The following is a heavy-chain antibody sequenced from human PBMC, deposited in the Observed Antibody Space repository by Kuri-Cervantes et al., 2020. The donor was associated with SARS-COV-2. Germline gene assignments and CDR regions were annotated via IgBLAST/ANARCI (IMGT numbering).Heavy chain of an antibody. V-gene: IGHV1-46*01. J-gene: IGHJ6*03. D-gene: IGHD3-3*01. CDR3: ARELGDEGYYDFWSGTKYHYYYMDV. Sequence: ASVKVSCKASGYTFTSYYMHWVRQAPGQGLEWMGIINPSGGSTSYAQKFQGRVTMTRDTSTSTVYMELSSLRSEDTAVYYCARELGDEGYYDFWSGTKYHYYYMDVWGKGTTVTVSS. CDR2: INPSGGST. CDR1: GYTFTSYY.